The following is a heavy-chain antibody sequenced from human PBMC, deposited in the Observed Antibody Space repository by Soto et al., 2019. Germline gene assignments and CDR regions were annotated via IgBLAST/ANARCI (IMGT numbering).Heavy chain of an antibody. CDR1: GGTFSSYA. D-gene: IGHD2-15*01. CDR2: IIPTFGTA. V-gene: IGHV1-69*06. Sequence: GASVKVSCKASGGTFSSYAISWVRQAPGQGLEWMGGIIPTFGTANYAQKFQGRVTITADKSTSTAYMELSSLRSEDTAVYYCARAGELPNYYFDYWGQGTLVTVSS. J-gene: IGHJ4*02. CDR3: ARAGELPNYYFDY.